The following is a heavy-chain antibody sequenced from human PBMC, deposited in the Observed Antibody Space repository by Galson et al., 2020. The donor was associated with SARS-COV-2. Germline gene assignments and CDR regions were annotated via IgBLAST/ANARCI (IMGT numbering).Heavy chain of an antibody. J-gene: IGHJ6*02. Sequence: ASVKVSCKASGYTFTGYYMHWVRQAPGQGLEWMGWINPNSGGTNYAQKFQGWVTMTRDTSISTAYMELSRLRSDDTAVYYCARDAELGSSSPYYGMDVWGQGTTVTVSS. V-gene: IGHV1-2*04. CDR3: ARDAELGSSSPYYGMDV. CDR1: GYTFTGYY. CDR2: INPNSGGT. D-gene: IGHD6-6*01.